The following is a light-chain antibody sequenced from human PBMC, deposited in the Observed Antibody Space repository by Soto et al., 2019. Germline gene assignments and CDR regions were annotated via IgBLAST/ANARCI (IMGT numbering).Light chain of an antibody. CDR1: QSVSSSY. V-gene: IGKV3-20*01. J-gene: IGKJ1*01. CDR2: GAS. CDR3: QQFNNWPRT. Sequence: EIVLTQSPGTLSLSPGERATLSCRASQSVSSSYLAWYQQKPGQAPRLLIYGASSRATGIPDRFSGGGSGTEFTLTISSLQSEDFAFYYCQQFNNWPRTFGQGTKVDIK.